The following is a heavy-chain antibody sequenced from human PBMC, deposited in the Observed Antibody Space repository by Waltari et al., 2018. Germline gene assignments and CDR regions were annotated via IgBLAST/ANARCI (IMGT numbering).Heavy chain of an antibody. J-gene: IGHJ4*02. CDR1: GGSFSGYY. CDR3: ACRSGSYYGY. Sequence: QVQLQQWGAGLLKPSETLSLTCAVYGGSFSGYYWGWIRQPPGKGLEWIGEINHSGSTNYNPSLKSRVTISVDTSKNQFSLKLSSVTAADTAVYYCACRSGSYYGYWGQGTLVTVSS. CDR2: INHSGST. D-gene: IGHD1-26*01. V-gene: IGHV4-34*01.